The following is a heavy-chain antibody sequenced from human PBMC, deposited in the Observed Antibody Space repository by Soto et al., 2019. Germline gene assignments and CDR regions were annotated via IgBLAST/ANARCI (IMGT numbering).Heavy chain of an antibody. CDR3: AREMWEPTHRTFDY. J-gene: IGHJ4*02. CDR2: IWYDGSNK. V-gene: IGHV3-33*01. Sequence: AGGSLRLSCAASGFTFSSFGMHWVRQAPGKGLEWVAIIWYDGSNKNYADSVKGRFTISRDNSKKTVYLQMNSLRAEDTAVYYCAREMWEPTHRTFDYWGQGTLVTVSS. CDR1: GFTFSSFG. D-gene: IGHD1-26*01.